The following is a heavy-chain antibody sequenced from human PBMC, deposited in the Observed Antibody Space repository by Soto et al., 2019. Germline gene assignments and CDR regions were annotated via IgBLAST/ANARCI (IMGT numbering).Heavy chain of an antibody. CDR1: GGSISSYY. D-gene: IGHD5-12*01. J-gene: IGHJ5*02. Sequence: SETLSLTCTVSGGSISSYYWSWIRQPAGKGLEWIGRIYTSGSTNYNPSLKSRATMSVDTSKNQFSLKLSSVTAADTAVYYCARDGGYSGYDLNWFDPWGQGTLVTVSS. CDR2: IYTSGST. V-gene: IGHV4-4*07. CDR3: ARDGGYSGYDLNWFDP.